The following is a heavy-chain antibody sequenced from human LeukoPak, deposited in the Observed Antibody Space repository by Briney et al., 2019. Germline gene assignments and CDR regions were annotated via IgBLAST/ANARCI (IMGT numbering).Heavy chain of an antibody. CDR3: ARVGRFGVADY. Sequence: ASVKVSCKASGGTFSSYAISWVRQAPGQGLEWMGGIIPIFGTANYAQKFQGRVTITADESTSAAYMELSSLRSEDTAVYYCARVGRFGVADYWGQGTLVTVSS. D-gene: IGHD3-3*01. J-gene: IGHJ4*02. CDR1: GGTFSSYA. V-gene: IGHV1-69*01. CDR2: IIPIFGTA.